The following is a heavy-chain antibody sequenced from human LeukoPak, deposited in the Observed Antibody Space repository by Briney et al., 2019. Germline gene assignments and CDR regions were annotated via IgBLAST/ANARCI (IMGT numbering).Heavy chain of an antibody. J-gene: IGHJ5*02. D-gene: IGHD6-13*01. CDR2: INPNSGGT. V-gene: IGHV1-2*02. CDR1: GYTFTGYY. CDR3: ARAPSGRQQLVESWFDP. Sequence: ASVKVSCKASGYTFTGYYMHWVRQAPGQGLEWMGWINPNSGGTNYAQKFQGRVTMTRDTSIRTAYMEVRRLRWDEAAVYYCARAPSGRQQLVESWFDPWGQGTLVTVSS.